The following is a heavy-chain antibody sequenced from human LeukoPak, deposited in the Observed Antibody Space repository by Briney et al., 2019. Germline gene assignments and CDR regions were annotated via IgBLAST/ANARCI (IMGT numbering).Heavy chain of an antibody. J-gene: IGHJ4*02. D-gene: IGHD3-10*01. V-gene: IGHV1-2*02. CDR1: GYTFTGYY. CDR3: ARAKTYYYGSGSYYFDY. Sequence: ASVKVSCKASGYTFTGYYMHWVRQAPGQGLEWMGWINPNSGGTNYAQKFQDRVTMTTDTSTSTAYMELRSLRSDDTAVYYCARAKTYYYGSGSYYFDYWGQGTLVTVSS. CDR2: INPNSGGT.